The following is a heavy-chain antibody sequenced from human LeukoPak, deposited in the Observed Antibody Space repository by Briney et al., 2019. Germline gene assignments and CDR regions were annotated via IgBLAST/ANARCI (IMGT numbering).Heavy chain of an antibody. CDR2: PVSRGTT. Sequence: PGGSLRLSCAACGFTLTSGAMNWVRQAPGKGLEWVSAPVSRGTTQYADTVKGRFTVSRDTSKNTLYLQMNSLRADDTAVYYCAKCSTSAYTTGWCNWIDPWGQGTLVTVSS. CDR1: GFTLTSGA. J-gene: IGHJ5*02. V-gene: IGHV3-23*01. CDR3: AKCSTSAYTTGWCNWIDP. D-gene: IGHD6-19*01.